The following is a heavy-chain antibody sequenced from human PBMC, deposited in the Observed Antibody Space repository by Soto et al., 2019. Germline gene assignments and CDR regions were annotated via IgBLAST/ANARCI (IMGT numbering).Heavy chain of an antibody. D-gene: IGHD6-13*01. J-gene: IGHJ4*02. Sequence: PGGSLRLSCAASGLIFSNTWMNWVRQAPGKGLEWVGRIKSKSDGGTTDYAAPVTGRFTISRDDSKTTLYLQMNSLKTEDTAVYYCTTVGSITTAGTPFDYWGQGTLVTVSS. V-gene: IGHV3-15*07. CDR2: IKSKSDGGTT. CDR3: TTVGSITTAGTPFDY. CDR1: GLIFSNTW.